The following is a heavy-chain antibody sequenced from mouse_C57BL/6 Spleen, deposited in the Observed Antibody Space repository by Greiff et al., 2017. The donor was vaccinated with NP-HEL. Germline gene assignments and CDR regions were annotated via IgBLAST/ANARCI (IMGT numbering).Heavy chain of an antibody. V-gene: IGHV1-9*01. D-gene: IGHD2-2*01. CDR2: ILPGSGST. J-gene: IGHJ3*01. Sequence: VHLVESGAELMKPGASVKLSCKATGYTFTGYWIEWVKQRPGHGLEWIGEILPGSGSTNYNEKFKGKATFTADTSSNTAYMQLSSLTTEASAIYYCASEGLRRACFAYWGQGTLVTVSA. CDR3: ASEGLRRACFAY. CDR1: GYTFTGYW.